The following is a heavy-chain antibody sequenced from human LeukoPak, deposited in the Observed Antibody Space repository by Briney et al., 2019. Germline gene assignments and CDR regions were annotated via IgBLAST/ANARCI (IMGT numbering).Heavy chain of an antibody. CDR3: ARGLRHNYYGNLGTYFDY. CDR2: IITILGRA. D-gene: IGHD3-10*01. Sequence: GASVTVSFTGAGGTFTIYAISWVRQAPGRGEGWVGRIITILGRANYSQKFQGRGTITADKATSTAYLELSSLRSEDTAVYYCARGLRHNYYGNLGTYFDYWGQGTLVTVSS. V-gene: IGHV1-69*04. CDR1: GGTFTIYA. J-gene: IGHJ4*02.